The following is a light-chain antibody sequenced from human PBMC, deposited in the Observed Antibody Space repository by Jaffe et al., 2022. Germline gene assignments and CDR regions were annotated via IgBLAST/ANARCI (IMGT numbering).Light chain of an antibody. CDR3: QQYSSSSSIT. CDR1: QSINIW. J-gene: IGKJ5*01. Sequence: DIQMTQSPSTLSASVGDRVTITCRASQSINIWLAWYQLKPGKAPKLLIYKGSLLESGVPSRFSGIGSGTDFTLTISSLQPDDFATYYCQQYSSSSSITFGQGTRLEIK. CDR2: KGS. V-gene: IGKV1-5*03.